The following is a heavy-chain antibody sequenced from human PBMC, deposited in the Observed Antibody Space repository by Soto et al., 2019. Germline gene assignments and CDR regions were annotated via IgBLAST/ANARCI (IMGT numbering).Heavy chain of an antibody. CDR2: ISYDGGSK. V-gene: IGHV3-30*18. CDR1: GFTFSTYG. D-gene: IGHD3-22*01. Sequence: QVQLVEYGGGVVQPGKSLRLSCADSGFTFSTYGIHWVRQAPGKGLEWVALISYDGGSKYYGDSVKGRFIISRDNSHNTVSLQMNSLRADDTAVYFCAKEQLAMTVVVADYFDSWGQGTLVTVSS. J-gene: IGHJ4*02. CDR3: AKEQLAMTVVVADYFDS.